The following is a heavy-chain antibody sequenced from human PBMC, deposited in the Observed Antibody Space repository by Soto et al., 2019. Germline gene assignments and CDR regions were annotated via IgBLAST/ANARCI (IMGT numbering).Heavy chain of an antibody. J-gene: IGHJ6*03. CDR3: TTDANGDYPYYYYYYMDV. CDR1: GFTFSNAW. V-gene: IGHV3-15*01. Sequence: GGSLRLSCAASGFTFSNAWMSWVRQAPGKGLEWVGRIKSKTDGGTTDYAAPVKGRFTISRDDSKNTLYLQMNSLKTEDTAVYYCTTDANGDYPYYYYYYMDVWGKGTTVTVSS. CDR2: IKSKTDGGTT. D-gene: IGHD4-17*01.